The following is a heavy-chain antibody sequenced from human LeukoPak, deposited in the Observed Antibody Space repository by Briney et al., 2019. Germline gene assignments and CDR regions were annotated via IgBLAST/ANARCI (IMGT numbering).Heavy chain of an antibody. CDR2: TYYSGST. J-gene: IGHJ5*02. D-gene: IGHD6-13*01. CDR1: GGSISSYY. Sequence: SETLSLTCTVSGGSISSYYWSWIRQPPGKGLEWIGYTYYSGSTNYNPSLKSRVTISVDTSKNQFSLKLSSVTAADTAVYYCARYSSSWSPNWFDPWGQGTLVTVSS. CDR3: ARYSSSWSPNWFDP. V-gene: IGHV4-59*01.